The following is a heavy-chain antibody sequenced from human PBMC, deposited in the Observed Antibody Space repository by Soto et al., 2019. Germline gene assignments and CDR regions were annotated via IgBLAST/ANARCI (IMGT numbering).Heavy chain of an antibody. CDR2: VYHSGST. V-gene: IGHV4-4*02. D-gene: IGHD1-1*01. CDR1: GGSISTSNW. J-gene: IGHJ4*02. Sequence: SETLSLTCAVSGGSISTSNWWSWVRQPPGKGLEWIGEVYHSGSTNYNPSFKSRVAMSVDKSKNQFSLKLNSVTAADTALYYCVRTSTSGTRFDYWGQGSLVTVS. CDR3: VRTSTSGTRFDY.